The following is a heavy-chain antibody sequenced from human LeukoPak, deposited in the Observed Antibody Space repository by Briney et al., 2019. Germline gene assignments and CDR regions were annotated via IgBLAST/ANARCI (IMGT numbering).Heavy chain of an antibody. J-gene: IGHJ4*02. CDR3: AREGAVLRFLEWSPDY. Sequence: GGSLRLSCAASGFTFSTYTMNWVRQAPGKGLEWVSSISSSSSYIYYADSVKGRFTTSRDNAKNSLYLQMNSLRAEDTAVYYCAREGAVLRFLEWSPDYWGQGTLVTVSS. D-gene: IGHD3-3*01. CDR2: ISSSSSYI. V-gene: IGHV3-21*01. CDR1: GFTFSTYT.